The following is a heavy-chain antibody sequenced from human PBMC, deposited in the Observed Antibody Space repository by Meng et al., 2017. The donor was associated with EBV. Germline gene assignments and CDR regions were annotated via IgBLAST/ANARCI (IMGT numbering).Heavy chain of an antibody. J-gene: IGHJ4*02. CDR2: FLPRLGAP. D-gene: IGHD3-10*01. Sequence: VQLGQSAAEAKKPGSSVKVACKTSGGPFRYYAVSWVRQDPGQGLEWLGGFLPRLGAPNYAQKFHGRVKITADESTSTHYRDLSSLRSEDTAIYYCASESGRGYTPDYWGQGTLVTVSS. V-gene: IGHV1-69*01. CDR3: ASESGRGYTPDY. CDR1: GGPFRYYA.